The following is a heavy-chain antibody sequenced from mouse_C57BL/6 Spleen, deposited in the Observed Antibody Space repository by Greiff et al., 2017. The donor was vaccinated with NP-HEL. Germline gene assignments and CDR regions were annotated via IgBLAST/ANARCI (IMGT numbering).Heavy chain of an antibody. V-gene: IGHV14-4*01. CDR3: TTRGQLRAYSPSAY. J-gene: IGHJ3*01. CDR2: IDPENGDT. CDR1: GFNIKDDY. D-gene: IGHD3-2*02. Sequence: VQLQQSGAELVRPGASVKLSCTASGFNIKDDYMHWVKQRPEQGLEWIGWIDPENGDTEYASKFQGKATITADTSSNTAYLQLSSLTSEDTAVYYCTTRGQLRAYSPSAYWGQGTLVTVSA.